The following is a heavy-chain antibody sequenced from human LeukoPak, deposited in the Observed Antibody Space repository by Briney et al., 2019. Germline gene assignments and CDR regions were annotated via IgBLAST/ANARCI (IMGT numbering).Heavy chain of an antibody. J-gene: IGHJ6*02. Sequence: GGSLRLSCAASGFTFSSYWMTWVRQAPGKGLEWVANIKRDGSEKHYVDSVKGRFTISRDNAKNSMFLQMNSLRAEDTAVYYCAITRNIAMPISYYYYGVDVWGQGTTVIVSS. CDR3: AITRNIAMPISYYYYGVDV. CDR2: IKRDGSEK. CDR1: GFTFSSYW. D-gene: IGHD5-18*01. V-gene: IGHV3-7*03.